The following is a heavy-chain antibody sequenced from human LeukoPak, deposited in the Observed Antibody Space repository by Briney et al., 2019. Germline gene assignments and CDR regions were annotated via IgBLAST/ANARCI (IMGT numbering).Heavy chain of an antibody. CDR3: ANQAGRYCSSTSCSQVPFQH. Sequence: GGSLRLSCAASGFTFSSYAMSWVRQAPGKGLEWVSAISGSGGSTYYADSVKGRFTISRDNSKNTLYLQMNSLRAEDTAVYYCANQAGRYCSSTSCSQVPFQHWGQGTLVTVSS. CDR2: ISGSGGST. V-gene: IGHV3-23*01. D-gene: IGHD2-2*01. CDR1: GFTFSSYA. J-gene: IGHJ1*01.